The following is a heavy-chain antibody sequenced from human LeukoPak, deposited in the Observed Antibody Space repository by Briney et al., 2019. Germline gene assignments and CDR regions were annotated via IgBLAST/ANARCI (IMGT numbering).Heavy chain of an antibody. CDR3: AGTGYYLP. D-gene: IGHD1-26*01. Sequence: GGSLRLSCVASGFTFSDHHMSWIRQVPGKGLEWISHITSGTTIYYADSVKGRFTISRDNAKNSLFLQMNSLRAEDTAVYYCAGTGYYLPWGQGTLVTVSS. CDR1: GFTFSDHH. J-gene: IGHJ5*02. CDR2: ITSGTTI. V-gene: IGHV3-11*04.